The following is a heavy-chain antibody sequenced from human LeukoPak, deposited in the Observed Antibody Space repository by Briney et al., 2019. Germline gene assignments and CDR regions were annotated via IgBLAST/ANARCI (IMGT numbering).Heavy chain of an antibody. J-gene: IGHJ5*02. D-gene: IGHD2-15*01. CDR1: GFTFDDYA. CDR3: ARVQGVVGQFDP. Sequence: PGRSLRLSCAASGFTFDDYAMHWVRQAPGKGLEWVAIMWYDGSNTYYADSVKGRFTISRDNSKKTVYLQMNSLRADDTAIYYCARVQGVVGQFDPWGQGTLVTVSS. V-gene: IGHV3-33*08. CDR2: MWYDGSNT.